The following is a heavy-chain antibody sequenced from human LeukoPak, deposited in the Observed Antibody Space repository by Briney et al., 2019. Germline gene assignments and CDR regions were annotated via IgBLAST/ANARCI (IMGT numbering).Heavy chain of an antibody. Sequence: PGGSLRLSCAASGFTFSSYAMSWVRQAPEKGLEWVSAISGSGGSTYYADSVKGRFAISRDNSKNTLYLQMSSLRVEDTAVYYCAKWAYYYDSSGYYSGAFDIWGQGTMVIVSS. D-gene: IGHD3-22*01. CDR2: ISGSGGST. V-gene: IGHV3-23*01. J-gene: IGHJ3*02. CDR1: GFTFSSYA. CDR3: AKWAYYYDSSGYYSGAFDI.